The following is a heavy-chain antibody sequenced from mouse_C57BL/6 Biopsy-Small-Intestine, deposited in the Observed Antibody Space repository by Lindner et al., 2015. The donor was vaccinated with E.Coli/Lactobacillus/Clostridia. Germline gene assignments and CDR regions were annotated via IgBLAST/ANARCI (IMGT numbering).Heavy chain of an antibody. J-gene: IGHJ2*01. CDR3: ARWGLNWHYFDY. CDR1: GYTFTSYW. Sequence: VQLQESGTELVKPGASVRLSCKASGYTFTSYWMHWVKQRPGQGLGWIGWIYPGDDSTNYNEKFKDKATLTVDTSSSTAYIELHSLTSEDSAVYFCARWGLNWHYFDYWGQGTTLTVSS. V-gene: IGHV1-85*01. D-gene: IGHD4-1*02. CDR2: IYPGDDST.